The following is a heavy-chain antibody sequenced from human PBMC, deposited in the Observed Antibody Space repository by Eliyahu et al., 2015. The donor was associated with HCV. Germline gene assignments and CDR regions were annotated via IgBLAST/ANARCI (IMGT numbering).Heavy chain of an antibody. CDR3: ATNDYADTNFDY. V-gene: IGHV3-21*01. D-gene: IGHD4-17*01. CDR1: GFTFSRYG. J-gene: IGHJ4*02. Sequence: EVQVVEPGGGLVKPGGSLRLSCAASGFTFSRYGMTWVRQAPGKGLEWVSSITRSSSIYYADSVKGRFTISRDNAKNSLFLQMNSLRAEDTAVYYCATNDYADTNFDYWGQGTLVTVSS. CDR2: ITRSSSI.